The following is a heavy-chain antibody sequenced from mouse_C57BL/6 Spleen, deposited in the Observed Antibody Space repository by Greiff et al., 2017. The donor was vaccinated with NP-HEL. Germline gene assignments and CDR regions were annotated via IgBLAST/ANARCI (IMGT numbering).Heavy chain of an antibody. CDR3: VRHENYDYRRVYYDARDY. V-gene: IGHV10-1*01. J-gene: IGHJ4*01. Sequence: EVMLVESGGGLVQPKGSLKLSCAASGFSFNTYAMNWVRQAPGQGLEWVARIRRKSNNYDSYYAVSVKDRFTISRDETESMLYLQMNNMKTEDTAMYYCVRHENYDYRRVYYDARDYWGQGTSVTVSS. CDR2: IRRKSNNYDS. CDR1: GFSFNTYA. D-gene: IGHD2-4*01.